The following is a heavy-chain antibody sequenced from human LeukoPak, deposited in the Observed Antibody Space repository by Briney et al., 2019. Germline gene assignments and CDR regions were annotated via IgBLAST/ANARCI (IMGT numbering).Heavy chain of an antibody. V-gene: IGHV4-34*01. CDR2: INHSGST. J-gene: IGHJ4*02. CDR1: GGSFSGYY. CDR3: ARVSRTRLGIGSFDY. D-gene: IGHD7-27*01. Sequence: SETLSLTCAVSGGSFSGYYWSWIRQPPGKGLEWIGEINHSGSTYYNPSPKSRVTISVDTSKNQFSLKLSSVTAADTAVYYCARVSRTRLGIGSFDYWGQGTLVTVSS.